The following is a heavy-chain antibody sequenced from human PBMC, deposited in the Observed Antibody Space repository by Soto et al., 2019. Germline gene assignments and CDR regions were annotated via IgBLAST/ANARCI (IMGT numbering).Heavy chain of an antibody. Sequence: GGSLRLSCAASGFTFSSYSMNWVRQAPGKGLEWVSYISSSSSTIYYADSVKGRFTISRDNAKNSLYLQMNSLRAEDTAVYYCARSILAYCGGDCYSRPNYYYYYYYMDVWGKGTTVTVSS. CDR2: ISSSSSTI. J-gene: IGHJ6*03. V-gene: IGHV3-48*01. CDR1: GFTFSSYS. D-gene: IGHD2-21*01. CDR3: ARSILAYCGGDCYSRPNYYYYYYYMDV.